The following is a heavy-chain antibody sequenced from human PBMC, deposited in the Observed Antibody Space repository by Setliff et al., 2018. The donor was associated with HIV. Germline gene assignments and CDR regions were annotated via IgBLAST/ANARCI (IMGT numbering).Heavy chain of an antibody. J-gene: IGHJ5*02. D-gene: IGHD6-19*01. Sequence: SETLSLTCTVSGGSIRSHYWNWIRQSPGKGLEWIAYFYYSGSPNYNPSLKSRVTMSVDTSKNQISLTLTSVTAADAAVYYCARLSSGWYNWFDPWGQGTLVTVSS. CDR1: GGSIRSHY. CDR2: FYYSGSP. CDR3: ARLSSGWYNWFDP. V-gene: IGHV4-59*11.